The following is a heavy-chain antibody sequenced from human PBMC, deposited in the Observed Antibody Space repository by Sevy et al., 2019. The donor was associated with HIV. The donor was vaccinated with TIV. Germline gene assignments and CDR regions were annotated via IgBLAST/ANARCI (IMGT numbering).Heavy chain of an antibody. CDR3: VRDDRDGYFEY. V-gene: IGHV1-2*02. CDR1: GYTFTGYY. Sequence: ASVKVSCKASGYTFTGYYMHWMRQAPGQGLEWMGWINPDSGGPTYAPKFQGGVTLTRYTSISTAYMDLSRLKSDDTAVYYCVRDDRDGYFEYWGQGTLVTVSS. CDR2: INPDSGGP. J-gene: IGHJ4*02.